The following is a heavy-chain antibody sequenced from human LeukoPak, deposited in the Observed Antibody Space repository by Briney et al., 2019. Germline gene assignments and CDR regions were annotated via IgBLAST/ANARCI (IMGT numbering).Heavy chain of an antibody. J-gene: IGHJ4*02. CDR1: GFTFSLYW. CDR3: ARGVGNPYYYDSSGYNYFDY. V-gene: IGHV3-7*03. Sequence: GGSLRLSCAASGFTFSLYWMNWVRRAPGKGLEWVANIKQDGSEKNYVDSVKGRFTISRDNSKNTLYLQMNSLRAEDTAVYYCARGVGNPYYYDSSGYNYFDYWGQGTLVTVSS. CDR2: IKQDGSEK. D-gene: IGHD3-22*01.